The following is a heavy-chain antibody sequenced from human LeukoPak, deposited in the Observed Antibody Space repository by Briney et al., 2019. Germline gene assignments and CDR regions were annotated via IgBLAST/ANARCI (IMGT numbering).Heavy chain of an antibody. CDR1: GGSISSSGYY. V-gene: IGHV4-31*03. D-gene: IGHD4-17*01. J-gene: IGHJ4*02. Sequence: SETLSLTCTVSGGSISSSGYYWTWKRQHPGKGLEWIGYIYYSGRTYYNPSLKSRFNISLNTSQNQFSLKLSSVTAADTAVYYCARHTVTTSYFFDYWGQGTLVSVSS. CDR3: ARHTVTTSYFFDY. CDR2: IYYSGRT.